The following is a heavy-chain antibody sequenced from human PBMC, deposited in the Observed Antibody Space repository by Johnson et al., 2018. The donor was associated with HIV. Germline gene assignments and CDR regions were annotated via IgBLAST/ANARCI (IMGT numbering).Heavy chain of an antibody. D-gene: IGHD3-10*01. Sequence: VQLVESGGGVVQPGGSLRLSCAASGFTFNDHAMNWVRQAPGKGLEWVSVIYSGGSTFYADSVKGRFTISRDNSKNTLYLQMNSLRTEDTAVYYCARGLLWFGELLEAFDIWGQGTMVTVSS. CDR3: ARGLLWFGELLEAFDI. CDR1: GFTFNDHA. CDR2: IYSGGST. V-gene: IGHV3-66*01. J-gene: IGHJ3*02.